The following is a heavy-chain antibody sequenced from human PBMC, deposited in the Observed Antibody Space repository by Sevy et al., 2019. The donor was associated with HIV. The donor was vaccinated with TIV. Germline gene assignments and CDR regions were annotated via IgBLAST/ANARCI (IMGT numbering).Heavy chain of an antibody. CDR1: GYSFTSYW. Sequence: GESLKISCKGSGYSFTSYWIGWVRQMPGKGLEWMGIIHPYDSDTRYSLSFQGQVTISADKSISTAYLQWSSLKASDTAMYYCARPYYDSSGYYIDYWGQGTLVTVSS. D-gene: IGHD3-22*01. V-gene: IGHV5-51*01. J-gene: IGHJ4*02. CDR2: IHPYDSDT. CDR3: ARPYYDSSGYYIDY.